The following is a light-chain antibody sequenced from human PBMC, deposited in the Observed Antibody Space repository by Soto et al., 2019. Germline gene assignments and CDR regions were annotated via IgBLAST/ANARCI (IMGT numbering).Light chain of an antibody. CDR3: MQALQTPVT. CDR2: LGS. J-gene: IGKJ4*01. V-gene: IGKV2-28*01. Sequence: DIVMTQSPLSLPVTPGEPASISCRSSQSLLHSNGYYCLDWCLQKPGQSPQLLIYLGSNRASGVPDRFSGSGSGTDFTLKISRVEAEDVGVYYCMQALQTPVTFGGGTKVEIK. CDR1: QSLLHSNGYYC.